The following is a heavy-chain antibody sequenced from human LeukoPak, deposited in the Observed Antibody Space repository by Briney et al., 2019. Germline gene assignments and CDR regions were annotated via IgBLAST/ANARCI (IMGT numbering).Heavy chain of an antibody. Sequence: GGSLRLSCAASGFTFSNACMSWVRQAPGKGLEWVGRIKSKTDGGTTDYAAPVKGRFTISRDDSKNTLYLQMNNLKTEDTAVYYCTTDGEEDTAIWSHDAFDIWGQGTMVTVSS. CDR3: TTDGEEDTAIWSHDAFDI. V-gene: IGHV3-15*01. J-gene: IGHJ3*02. D-gene: IGHD5-18*01. CDR1: GFTFSNAC. CDR2: IKSKTDGGTT.